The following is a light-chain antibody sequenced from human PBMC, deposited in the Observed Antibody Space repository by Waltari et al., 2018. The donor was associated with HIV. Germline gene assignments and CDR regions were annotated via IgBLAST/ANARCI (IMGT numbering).Light chain of an antibody. V-gene: IGLV1-40*01. CDR2: CNN. Sequence: QSVLTQPPSVSGAPGQRVTISCTGSSSNIGAGYDVHWYQQVPGTAPKLPIYCNNNRPSGVPDRFSASKSGASPSLAITGLQAEDEADYYCQSYDSSLTGSVFGGGTKLTVL. CDR1: SSNIGAGYD. J-gene: IGLJ2*01. CDR3: QSYDSSLTGSV.